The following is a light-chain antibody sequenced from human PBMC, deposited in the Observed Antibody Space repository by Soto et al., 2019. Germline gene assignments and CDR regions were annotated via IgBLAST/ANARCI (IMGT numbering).Light chain of an antibody. V-gene: IGKV3-15*01. Sequence: EIVMTQSPATLSVSPGERTTLACRASQSVSSNFAWYQQKPGQAPRLLIYGASTRATGIPATLSGGGSGTEFAPTISSPQSENFAVYYGEHYNNWHRGTFGQGTKVEIK. CDR3: EHYNNWHRGT. CDR1: QSVSSN. J-gene: IGKJ1*01. CDR2: GAS.